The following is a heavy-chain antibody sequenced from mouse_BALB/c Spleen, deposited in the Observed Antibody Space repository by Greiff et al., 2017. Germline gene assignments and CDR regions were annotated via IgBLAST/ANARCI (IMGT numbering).Heavy chain of an antibody. CDR1: GYSITSDYA. CDR2: ISYSGST. V-gene: IGHV3-2*02. D-gene: IGHD2-1*01. Sequence: DVKLQESGPGLVKPSQSLSLTCTVTGYSITSDYAWNWIRQFPGNKLEWMGYISYSGSTSYNPSLKSRISITRDTSKNQFFLQLNSVTTEDTATYYCARFGYGNYGSFDYWGQGTTLTVSA. J-gene: IGHJ2*01. CDR3: ARFGYGNYGSFDY.